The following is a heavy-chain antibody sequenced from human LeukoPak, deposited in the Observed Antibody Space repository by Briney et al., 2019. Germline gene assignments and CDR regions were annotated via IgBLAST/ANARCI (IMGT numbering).Heavy chain of an antibody. CDR1: GGSISSSSYY. J-gene: IGHJ4*02. CDR3: VRVLTGS. V-gene: IGHV4-39*01. Sequence: PSETLSLTCTVSGGSISSSSYYWGWIRQPPGKGLEWIGSIYYSGSTYYNPSLKSRVTISVDTSKNQFSLKLSSVTAADTAVYYCVRVLTGSWGQGTLVTVSS. D-gene: IGHD3-9*01. CDR2: IYYSGST.